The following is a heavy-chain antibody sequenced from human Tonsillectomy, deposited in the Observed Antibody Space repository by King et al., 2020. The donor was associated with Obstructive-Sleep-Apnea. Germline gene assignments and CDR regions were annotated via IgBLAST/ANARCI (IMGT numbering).Heavy chain of an antibody. CDR1: GGSINSYY. V-gene: IGHV4-59*01. Sequence: QLQESGPGLVKPSETLSLTCTVSGGSINSYYWSWIWQTPGKGLEWIWYISDSVSTNYNPALKSRVTISVDTSKNQFSLKLSSVTAADTAVYYCARDRVGRDGYNRFDYWGQGTLVTVSS. CDR2: ISDSVST. J-gene: IGHJ4*02. D-gene: IGHD5-24*01. CDR3: ARDRVGRDGYNRFDY.